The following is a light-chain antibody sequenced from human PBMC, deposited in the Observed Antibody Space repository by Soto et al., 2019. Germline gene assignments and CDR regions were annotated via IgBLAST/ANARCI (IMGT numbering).Light chain of an antibody. Sequence: QSALTQPRSVSGSPGQSVTISCTGTSSDVRGYNYVSWYRHHPGKAPQLVIYDVHKRPSGVPDRFSGSRSGSTASLAISGLQADDEADYFCCSYAGSYTFVFGGGTKLTVL. CDR3: CSYAGSYTFV. CDR2: DVH. CDR1: SSDVRGYNY. V-gene: IGLV2-11*01. J-gene: IGLJ2*01.